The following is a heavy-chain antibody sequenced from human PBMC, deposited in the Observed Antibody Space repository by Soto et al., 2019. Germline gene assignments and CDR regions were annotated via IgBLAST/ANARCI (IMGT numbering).Heavy chain of an antibody. CDR2: IYYSGST. CDR3: ARDKPPLMDV. Sequence: PSETLSLTCTVSGGSISSGGYYWSWIRQHPGKGLEWIGYIYYSGSTYYNPSLKSRVTISVDTSKNQFSLKLSSVTAADTAVYYCARDKPPLMDVWGNGTTVTVSS. J-gene: IGHJ6*03. V-gene: IGHV4-31*03. CDR1: GGSISSGGYY.